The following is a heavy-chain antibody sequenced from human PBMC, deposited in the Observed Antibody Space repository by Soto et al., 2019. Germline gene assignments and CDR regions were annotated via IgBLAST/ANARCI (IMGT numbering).Heavy chain of an antibody. D-gene: IGHD6-13*01. V-gene: IGHV3-23*01. J-gene: IGHJ4*02. CDR2: ISGSGGST. Sequence: EAQLLESGGGLVQPGGSLRLSCAASGFTFSSYAMSWVRQAPGKGLEWVSAISGSGGSTYYADSVKGRFTISRDNSKNTLYLQMNSLRAEDTAVYYCAKVRVSSSWYFPDDYWGQGTLVTVSS. CDR3: AKVRVSSSWYFPDDY. CDR1: GFTFSSYA.